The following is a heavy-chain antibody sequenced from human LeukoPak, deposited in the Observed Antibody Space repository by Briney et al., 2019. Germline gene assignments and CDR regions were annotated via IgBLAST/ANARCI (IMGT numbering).Heavy chain of an antibody. V-gene: IGHV3-74*01. CDR1: GFTFSSYW. CDR2: IKSDGSST. Sequence: GGSLRLSCAASGFTFSSYWMHWVRQAPGKGLVWVSSIKSDGSSTSYADSVKGRLTISRDNARNTLYLQMNSLRTEDAAVYYCARDYNCWGQGTLVTVSS. D-gene: IGHD3-10*01. J-gene: IGHJ4*02. CDR3: ARDYNC.